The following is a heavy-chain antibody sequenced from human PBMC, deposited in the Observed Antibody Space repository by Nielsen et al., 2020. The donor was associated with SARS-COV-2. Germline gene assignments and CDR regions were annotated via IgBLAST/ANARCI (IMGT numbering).Heavy chain of an antibody. V-gene: IGHV1-18*01. CDR3: ARDRYDILTGYYSYNWFDP. D-gene: IGHD3-9*01. CDR2: ISAYNGNT. Sequence: ASVKVSCKASGYTFTSYGISWVRQAPGQGLEWMGWISAYNGNTNYAQKLQGRVTMTTDTSTSTAYMELRSLRSDDTAVYYCARDRYDILTGYYSYNWFDPWGQGTLVTVSS. CDR1: GYTFTSYG. J-gene: IGHJ5*02.